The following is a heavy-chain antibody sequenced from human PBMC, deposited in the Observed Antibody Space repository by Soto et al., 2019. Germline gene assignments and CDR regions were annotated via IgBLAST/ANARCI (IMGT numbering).Heavy chain of an antibody. J-gene: IGHJ6*02. CDR1: GFTFSSYG. D-gene: IGHD4-17*01. V-gene: IGHV3-33*01. CDR2: IWYDGSNK. Sequence: GGSLRLSCAASGFTFSSYGMHWVRQAPGKGLEWVAVIWYDGSNKYYADSVKGRFTISRDNSKNTLYLQMNSLRAEDTAVYYCARDDYGDYEVIAYYGMDVWGQGTTVTVSS. CDR3: ARDDYGDYEVIAYYGMDV.